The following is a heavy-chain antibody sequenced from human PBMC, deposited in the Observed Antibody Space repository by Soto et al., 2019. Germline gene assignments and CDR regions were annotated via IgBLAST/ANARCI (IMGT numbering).Heavy chain of an antibody. CDR2: INVYNGNT. V-gene: IGHV1-18*01. CDR3: ARDTSRGEYDY. CDR1: GYTFTSYG. J-gene: IGHJ4*02. D-gene: IGHD3-10*01. Sequence: QVQLVQSGAEVKKPGASVKVSCKASGYTFTSYGISWVRQAPGQGLEWMGWINVYNGNTNYAQKLQGRVTMTTDTSTSTAYLDLRSLGSDGTAVYFCARDTSRGEYDYWGQGPLVTVSS.